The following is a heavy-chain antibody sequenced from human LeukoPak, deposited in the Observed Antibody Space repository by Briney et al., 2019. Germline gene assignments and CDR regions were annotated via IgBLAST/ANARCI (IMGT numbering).Heavy chain of an antibody. D-gene: IGHD4-17*01. CDR2: IYYSGST. J-gene: IGHJ3*02. V-gene: IGHV4-39*07. Sequence: SETLSLTCTVSGGSIRNSSYYWGWIRQPPGKGLEWIGNIYYSGSTYYNPSLKSRVTISVDTSKNHFSLKLRSVTAADTAVYYCARPHYDAYDSWDAFHIWGQGTMVTVSS. CDR3: ARPHYDAYDSWDAFHI. CDR1: GGSIRNSSYY.